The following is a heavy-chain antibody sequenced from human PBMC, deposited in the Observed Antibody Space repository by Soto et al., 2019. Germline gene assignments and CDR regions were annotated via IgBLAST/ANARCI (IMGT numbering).Heavy chain of an antibody. CDR3: ARVRQGCSANNCYFDP. D-gene: IGHD1-1*01. V-gene: IGHV4-4*02. Sequence: QVHLQESGPGLVAPSGTLSLTCNLSGGSVRAPDWWNWVRQSPDKGLEWIAEVHISGHSNYNPSRRSRVSVSIDSSKNQFYLNLNSVTAADTAIYYCARVRQGCSANNCYFDPWGQGTQVTISS. CDR2: VHISGHS. CDR1: GGSVRAPDW. J-gene: IGHJ5*01.